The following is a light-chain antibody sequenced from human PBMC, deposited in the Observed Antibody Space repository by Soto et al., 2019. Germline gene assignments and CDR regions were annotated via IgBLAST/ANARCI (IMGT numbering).Light chain of an antibody. CDR2: GAS. CDR3: HQYNNWWDT. CDR1: QSVGTN. V-gene: IGKV3-15*01. J-gene: IGKJ2*01. Sequence: EIVMTQSPATLSVSPGERATLSCRASQSVGTNLAWYQQKPGQAPRLLIYGASTRATDIPVRFSGSGSGTEFTLTISSLQSEDFAVYYCHQYNNWWDTLGQGTKVEIK.